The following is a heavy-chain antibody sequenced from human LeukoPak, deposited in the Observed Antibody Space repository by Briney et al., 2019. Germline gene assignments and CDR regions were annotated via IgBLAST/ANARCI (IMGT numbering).Heavy chain of an antibody. D-gene: IGHD4-17*01. V-gene: IGHV4-59*01. CDR2: NCSSGSP. Sequence: GYNCSSGSPNYTPSLKSRVTISVDTSKNQFSLKLSSVTAADTAVYYCARVRTTVTTEFDYWGQGTLVTVSS. J-gene: IGHJ4*02. CDR3: ARVRTTVTTEFDY.